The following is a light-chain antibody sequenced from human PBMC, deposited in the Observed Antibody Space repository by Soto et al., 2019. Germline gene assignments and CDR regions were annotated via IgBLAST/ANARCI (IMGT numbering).Light chain of an antibody. CDR2: GAS. V-gene: IGKV3-20*01. J-gene: IGKJ3*01. CDR3: QQDGSSPFT. Sequence: EIVLTQSPGTLSLSPGERATLSCRASQSVSSSYLAWYQQKPGQAPRLLIYGASSRATGIPDRFSGSGSGTAFTLIISRLEPEDFAVYYCQQDGSSPFTFGPGTQVDIK. CDR1: QSVSSSY.